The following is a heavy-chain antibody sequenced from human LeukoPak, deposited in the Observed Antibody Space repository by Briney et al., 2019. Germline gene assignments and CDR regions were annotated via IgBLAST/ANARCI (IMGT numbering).Heavy chain of an antibody. Sequence: ASVKVSCKASGYTFTGYYTHWVRQAPGQGLEWMGWINPNSGGTNYAQKFQGRVTMTRDTSISTAYMELSRLRSDDTAVYYCARGYCSSTSCYVVSYNWFDPWGQGTLVTVSS. J-gene: IGHJ5*02. V-gene: IGHV1-2*02. CDR2: INPNSGGT. CDR3: ARGYCSSTSCYVVSYNWFDP. CDR1: GYTFTGYY. D-gene: IGHD2-2*01.